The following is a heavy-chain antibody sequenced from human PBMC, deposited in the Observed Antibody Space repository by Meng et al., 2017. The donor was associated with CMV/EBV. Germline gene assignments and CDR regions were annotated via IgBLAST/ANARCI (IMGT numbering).Heavy chain of an antibody. J-gene: IGHJ5*02. CDR1: GGSFSGYY. D-gene: IGHD2-21*01. CDR2: INHSGST. V-gene: IGHV4-34*01. CDR3: ARGVDGWFDP. Sequence: QVQLQQVRAGLLKPSETLSLTCAVYGGSFSGYYWSWIRQPPGKGLEWIGEINHSGSTNYNPSLKSRVTISVDTSKNQFSLKLSSVTAADTAVYYCARGVDGWFDPWGQGTLVTVSS.